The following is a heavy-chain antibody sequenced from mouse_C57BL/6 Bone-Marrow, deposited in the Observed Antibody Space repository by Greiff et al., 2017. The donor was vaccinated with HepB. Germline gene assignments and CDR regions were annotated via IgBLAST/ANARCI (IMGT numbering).Heavy chain of an antibody. V-gene: IGHV6-6*01. CDR3: TRYYGSSYGWYFDV. Sequence: DVMLVESGGGLVQPGGSMKLSCAASGFTFSDAWMDWVRQSPEKGLEWVAEIRNKANNHATYYAESVKGRFTISRDDSKSSVYLQMNSLRAEDTGIYYCTRYYGSSYGWYFDVWGTGTTVTVSS. D-gene: IGHD1-1*01. CDR1: GFTFSDAW. J-gene: IGHJ1*03. CDR2: IRNKANNHAT.